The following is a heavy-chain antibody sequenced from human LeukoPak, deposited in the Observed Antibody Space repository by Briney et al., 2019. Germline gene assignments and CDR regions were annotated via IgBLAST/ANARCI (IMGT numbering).Heavy chain of an antibody. CDR2: INHSGST. CDR1: VGSFSGYY. CDR3: ARASPITTRNWFDP. D-gene: IGHD4-11*01. V-gene: IGHV4-34*01. Sequence: SETLSLTCAVYVGSFSGYYWTWIRQPPGKGLEWIGEINHSGSTDYNPSLKSRVTISVDTSNNQFSLKLSSVTAADTAMYYCARASPITTRNWFDPWGQGTLVTVSS. J-gene: IGHJ5*02.